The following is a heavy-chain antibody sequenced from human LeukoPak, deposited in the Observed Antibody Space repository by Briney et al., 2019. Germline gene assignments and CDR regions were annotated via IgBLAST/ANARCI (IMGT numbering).Heavy chain of an antibody. CDR2: INPSGGST. D-gene: IGHD5-12*01. CDR1: GYTFTSYY. Sequence: ASVKVSCKASGYTFTSYYMHWVRQAPGQGLEWMGIINPSGGSTSYAQKFQGRVTMTRDMSTSTVYMELSSLRSEDTAVYYCARAGLTYSGYDLRSYYFDYWGQGTLVTVSS. CDR3: ARAGLTYSGYDLRSYYFDY. V-gene: IGHV1-46*01. J-gene: IGHJ4*02.